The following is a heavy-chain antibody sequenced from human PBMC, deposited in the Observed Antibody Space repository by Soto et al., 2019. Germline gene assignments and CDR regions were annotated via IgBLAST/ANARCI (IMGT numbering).Heavy chain of an antibody. V-gene: IGHV5-51*01. J-gene: IGHJ3*02. CDR3: SFPSIEVTGAMGTFDI. CDR1: GYSFSNYW. Sequence: PGESLKISCKGSGYSFSNYWIACLRQMPGKGLERMGIIYSAASDTRYSPSFQGQVTISAGKYSSASYLQWSGLKASDTALYYCSFPSIEVTGAMGTFDIWGQGTMVTVAS. D-gene: IGHD6-19*01. CDR2: IYSAASDT.